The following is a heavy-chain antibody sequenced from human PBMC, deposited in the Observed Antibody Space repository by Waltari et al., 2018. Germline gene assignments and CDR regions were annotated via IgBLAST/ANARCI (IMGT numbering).Heavy chain of an antibody. CDR3: GRPPILTNGYYYFDS. J-gene: IGHJ4*02. CDR2: ISPGDSKT. Sequence: EVHLVQSAAEAKEPGEPLKISCKASGYNFTNYCTGWVRQMPGKGLEWMGIISPGDSKTMYSPSFRGQVTISADKSITTAYLQWNSLKASDTAVYYCGRPPILTNGYYYFDSWGQGALVTVSS. V-gene: IGHV5-51*01. CDR1: GYNFTNYC. D-gene: IGHD3-22*01.